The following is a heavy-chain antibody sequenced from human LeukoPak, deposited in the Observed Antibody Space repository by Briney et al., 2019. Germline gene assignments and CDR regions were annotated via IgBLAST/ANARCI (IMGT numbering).Heavy chain of an antibody. Sequence: SETLSLTCAVSGGSISSSNWWSWVRQPPGKGREWIGEIYHSGSTNYNPSLKSRVTISVDKSKNQFSLKLSSVTAADTAVYYCARDGGLTTVTSNYYYGMDVWGQGTTVTVSS. V-gene: IGHV4-4*02. D-gene: IGHD4-17*01. J-gene: IGHJ6*02. CDR3: ARDGGLTTVTSNYYYGMDV. CDR2: IYHSGST. CDR1: GGSISSSNW.